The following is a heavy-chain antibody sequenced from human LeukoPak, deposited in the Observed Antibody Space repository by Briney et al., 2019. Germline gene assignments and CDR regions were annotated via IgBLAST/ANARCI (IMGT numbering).Heavy chain of an antibody. CDR2: TYYRSKWYN. J-gene: IGHJ6*03. Sequence: SQTLSLTCAISGDSVSSNSAAWNWIRQSPSRGLEWLGRTYYRSKWYNDYAVSMKSRITINPDTSKNQFSLQLNSVTPEDTAVYYCARVRYNWNYHYYYYMDVWGKGTTVTVSS. CDR3: ARVRYNWNYHYYYYMDV. CDR1: GDSVSSNSAA. D-gene: IGHD1-20*01. V-gene: IGHV6-1*01.